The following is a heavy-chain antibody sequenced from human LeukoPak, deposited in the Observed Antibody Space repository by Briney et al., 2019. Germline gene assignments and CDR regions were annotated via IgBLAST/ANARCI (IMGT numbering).Heavy chain of an antibody. CDR3: AREGGVRYFDWLPANFDY. CDR1: GYTFTSYY. V-gene: IGHV1-46*01. CDR2: INPSGGST. D-gene: IGHD3-9*01. J-gene: IGHJ4*02. Sequence: VASVKVSCKASGYTFTSYYMHWVRQAPGQGLEWMGIINPSGGSTSYAQKFQGRVTMTRDTSTSTVYMELSSLRSEDTAVYYCAREGGVRYFDWLPANFDYWGQGTLVTASS.